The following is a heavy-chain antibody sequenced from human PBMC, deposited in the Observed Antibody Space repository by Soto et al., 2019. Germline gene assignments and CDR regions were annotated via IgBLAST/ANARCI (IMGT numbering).Heavy chain of an antibody. V-gene: IGHV4-59*01. CDR1: GGSISSYF. CDR3: ARGTSSWSWKFDY. J-gene: IGHJ4*02. CDR2: IHDTETT. D-gene: IGHD6-13*01. Sequence: SETLSLTCTLSGGSISSYFWSWFRQPPGKGLEGIGYIHDTETTNYNPSLKSRVTMSLDTSKNQLSLRLTSVTAADTAVYYCARGTSSWSWKFDYWGQGILVTVSS.